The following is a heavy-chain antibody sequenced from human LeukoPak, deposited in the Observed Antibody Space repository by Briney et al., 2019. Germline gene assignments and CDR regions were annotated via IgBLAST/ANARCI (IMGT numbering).Heavy chain of an antibody. CDR2: IYYSGST. D-gene: IGHD6-13*01. V-gene: IGHV4-59*01. Sequence: SETLSLTCTVSGGSISSYYWSWIRQPPGKGLEWSGYIYYSGSTNYNPSLKSRVTISVDTSKNQFSLKLSSVTAADTAVYYCARLAAAGTYYYYYYMDVWGKGTTVTVSS. CDR3: ARLAAAGTYYYYYYMDV. J-gene: IGHJ6*03. CDR1: GGSISSYY.